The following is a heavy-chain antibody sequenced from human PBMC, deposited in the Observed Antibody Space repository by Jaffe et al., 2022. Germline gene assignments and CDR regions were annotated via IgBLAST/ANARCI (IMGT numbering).Heavy chain of an antibody. Sequence: QVQLQESGPGLVKPSETLSLTCAVSGYSISSGYYWGWIRQPPGKGLEWIGSIYHSGSTYYNPSLKSRVTISVDTSKNQFSLKLSSVTAADTAVYYCARRENCGGDCYDLYYFDYWGQGTLVTVSS. CDR3: ARRENCGGDCYDLYYFDY. J-gene: IGHJ4*02. V-gene: IGHV4-38-2*01. CDR1: GYSISSGYY. CDR2: IYHSGST. D-gene: IGHD2-21*02.